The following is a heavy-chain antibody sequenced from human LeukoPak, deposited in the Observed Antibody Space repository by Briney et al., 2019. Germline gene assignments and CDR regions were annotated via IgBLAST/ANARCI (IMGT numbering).Heavy chain of an antibody. D-gene: IGHD3-16*01. Sequence: GGSLRLSCAASGFTFSSYGMNWVRQAPGKGLEWVSAISGSGSSTYYADSVKGRFTISRDNSKNTLYLQMNSLRAEDTAVYYCAVGAAETDFLGEGFDYWGQGTLVTVSS. J-gene: IGHJ4*02. CDR3: AVGAAETDFLGEGFDY. CDR2: ISGSGSST. CDR1: GFTFSSYG. V-gene: IGHV3-23*01.